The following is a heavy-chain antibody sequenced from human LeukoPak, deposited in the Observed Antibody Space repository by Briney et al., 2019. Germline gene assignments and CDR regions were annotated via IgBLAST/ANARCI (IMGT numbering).Heavy chain of an antibody. V-gene: IGHV1-2*06. CDR1: GYTFADYD. D-gene: IGHD6-13*01. CDR3: ARVPAEAAGTRNFDY. Sequence: ASVKVSCKASGYTFADYDLHWVRQAPGHGLEWMGRINPNSGGTNYAQKFQGRVTMTRDTSISTAYMELSRLRSDDTAVYYCARVPAEAAGTRNFDYWGQGTLVTVSS. J-gene: IGHJ4*02. CDR2: INPNSGGT.